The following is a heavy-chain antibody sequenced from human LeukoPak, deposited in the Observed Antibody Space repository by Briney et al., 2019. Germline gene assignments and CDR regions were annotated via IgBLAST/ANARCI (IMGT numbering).Heavy chain of an antibody. D-gene: IGHD6-19*01. J-gene: IGHJ4*02. Sequence: GGSLRLSCAASGFTFSSYWMHWVRQARGKGLVWVSRINSDGSSTSYADSVKGRFTISRDNAKNTLYVQMNSLRAEDTAVYYCASTSSAWSAFDYWGQGTLVTVSS. CDR2: INSDGSST. V-gene: IGHV3-74*01. CDR3: ASTSSAWSAFDY. CDR1: GFTFSSYW.